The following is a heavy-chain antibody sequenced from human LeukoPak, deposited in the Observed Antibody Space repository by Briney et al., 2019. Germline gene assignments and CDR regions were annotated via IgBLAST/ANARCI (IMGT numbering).Heavy chain of an antibody. CDR3: ARGLDSSTWYRGFDY. V-gene: IGHV3-21*01. CDR2: INSSSGYI. D-gene: IGHD6-13*01. CDR1: GFTFSSYS. Sequence: GGSLRLSCAASGFTFSSYSMNWVRQAPGKGLEWVSSINSSSGYIYYADSVKGRFTISRDNAKNSLYLQMNSLRAEDTAVYYCARGLDSSTWYRGFDYWGQGTLITVSS. J-gene: IGHJ4*02.